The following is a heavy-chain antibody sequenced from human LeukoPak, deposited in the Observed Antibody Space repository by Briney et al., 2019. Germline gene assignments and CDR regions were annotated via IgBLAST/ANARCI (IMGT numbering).Heavy chain of an antibody. J-gene: IGHJ4*02. CDR3: ARGPQVLLWFGATLTYRRDYYFDY. D-gene: IGHD3-10*01. Sequence: ASVKVSCKASVYTCTSYDINWVRQATGQGLEWMGWMNPNSGNTGYAQKFQGRVTMTRNTSISTAYMELSSLRSEDTAVYYCARGPQVLLWFGATLTYRRDYYFDYRGQGTLVTVSS. V-gene: IGHV1-8*01. CDR2: MNPNSGNT. CDR1: VYTCTSYD.